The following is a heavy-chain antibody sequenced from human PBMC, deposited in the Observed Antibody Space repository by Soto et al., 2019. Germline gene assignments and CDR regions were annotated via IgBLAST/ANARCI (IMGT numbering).Heavy chain of an antibody. CDR2: IYWNDDK. D-gene: IGHD4-17*01. CDR3: AHSLYGKED. J-gene: IGHJ4*02. CDR1: GFSLSTSGVR. Sequence: QITLKESGPTLVTPTQTLTLTCTFSGFSLSTSGVRVGWIRHPPGTALEWLSLIYWNDDKRDSPSLKSRLTITKDTSNNQVVLTMTNMDPVDTATYYCAHSLYGKEDWGQGTLVTVSS. V-gene: IGHV2-5*01.